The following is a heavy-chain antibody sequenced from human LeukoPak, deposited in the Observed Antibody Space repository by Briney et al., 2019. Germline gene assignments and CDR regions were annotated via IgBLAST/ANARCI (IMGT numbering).Heavy chain of an antibody. Sequence: SVKVSCKASGYTFTSYAMDWVRQAPGQGLEWMGWINTNTGNPTYAQGFTGRFVFSLDTSVSTAYLQISSLKAEDTAVYYCARESQNHYGSGSSPDYWGQGTLVTVSS. V-gene: IGHV7-4-1*02. CDR2: INTNTGNP. CDR1: GYTFTSYA. CDR3: ARESQNHYGSGSSPDY. J-gene: IGHJ4*02. D-gene: IGHD3-10*01.